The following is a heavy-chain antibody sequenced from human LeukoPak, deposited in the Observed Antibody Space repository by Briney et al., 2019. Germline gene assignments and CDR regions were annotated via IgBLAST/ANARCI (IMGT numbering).Heavy chain of an antibody. D-gene: IGHD3/OR15-3a*01. CDR2: ISGSGGST. J-gene: IGHJ4*02. V-gene: IGHV3-23*01. CDR1: GFTFSSYG. CDR3: AKVWTAYSDDYFDY. Sequence: GGSLRLSCAASGFTFSSYGMSWVRQAPGKGLECVSSISGSGGSTNHADSVKGRFTISRDNSKNTLYLQMNSLRAEVTAVYYCAKVWTAYSDDYFDYWGQGTLVTVSS.